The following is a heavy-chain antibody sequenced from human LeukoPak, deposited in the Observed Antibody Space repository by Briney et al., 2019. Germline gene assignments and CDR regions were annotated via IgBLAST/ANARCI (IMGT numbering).Heavy chain of an antibody. D-gene: IGHD3-22*01. V-gene: IGHV4-30-4*07. J-gene: IGHJ3*02. CDR1: GGSISSGGYS. CDR2: IYYSGST. CDR3: ARGPYSYDSSGAFDI. Sequence: SGTLSLTCAVSGGSISSGGYSWSWIRQPPGKGLEWIGYIYYSGSTYYNPSLKSRVTISVDTSKNQFSLKLSSVTAADTAVYFCARGPYSYDSSGAFDIWGQGTMVTVSS.